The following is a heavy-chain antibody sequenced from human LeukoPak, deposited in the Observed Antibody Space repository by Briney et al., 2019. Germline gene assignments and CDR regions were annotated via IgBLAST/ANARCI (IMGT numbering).Heavy chain of an antibody. CDR2: ISYDGSNK. V-gene: IGHV3-30*18. CDR3: AKGGVATIFSGDDAFDI. CDR1: GFTFSSYG. D-gene: IGHD5-12*01. Sequence: GGSLRLSCAASGFTFSSYGMHWVRQAPGKGLEWVAVISYDGSNKYYADSVRGRFTISRDNSKNTLYLQMNSLRAEDTAVYYCAKGGVATIFSGDDAFDIWGQGTMVTVSS. J-gene: IGHJ3*02.